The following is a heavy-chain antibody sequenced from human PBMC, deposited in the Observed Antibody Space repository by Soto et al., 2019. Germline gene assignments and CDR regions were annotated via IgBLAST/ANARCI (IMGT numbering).Heavy chain of an antibody. CDR1: GGTFSSYA. CDR3: ARGRSSSWYDGMDV. D-gene: IGHD6-13*01. CDR2: IIPIFGTA. V-gene: IGHV1-69*13. Sequence: GASVKVSCKASGGTFSSYAISWVRQAPGQGLEWMGEIIPIFGTANYAQKFQGRVTIIADESASTAYMELSSLRSEDTAVYYCARGRSSSWYDGMDVWGQGTTVTVSS. J-gene: IGHJ6*02.